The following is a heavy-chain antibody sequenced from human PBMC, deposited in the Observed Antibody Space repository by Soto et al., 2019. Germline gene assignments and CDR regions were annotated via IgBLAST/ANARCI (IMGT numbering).Heavy chain of an antibody. CDR3: ARDFDYFDY. Sequence: SETLSLTCTVSGGSVNSGSYYWSWIRQPPGKGLGWIGYVYYTGRTNYNPSLKSRVTISLDTSKNQFSLMLTSVTAADTAVYYCARDFDYFDYWGQGTVVTSP. CDR2: VYYTGRT. D-gene: IGHD3-3*01. J-gene: IGHJ4*02. V-gene: IGHV4-61*01. CDR1: GGSVNSGSYY.